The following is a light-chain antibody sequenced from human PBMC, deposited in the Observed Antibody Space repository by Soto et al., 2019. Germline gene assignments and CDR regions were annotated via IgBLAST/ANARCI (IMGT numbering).Light chain of an antibody. CDR3: HQRYNWPRVT. CDR2: LTS. CDR1: QAVNPR. V-gene: IGKV3-11*01. Sequence: EIVLTQSPSTLSSFPGDRVTLSCRASQAVNPRLAWYQPKPGQAPRLLLYLTSHRAAGLPARFRGRGSETDFPLPIRDVEPEDFAVYFCHQRYNWPRVTFGQGTRLEIK. J-gene: IGKJ5*01.